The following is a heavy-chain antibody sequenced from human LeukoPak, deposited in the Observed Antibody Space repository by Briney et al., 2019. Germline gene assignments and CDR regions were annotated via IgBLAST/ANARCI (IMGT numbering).Heavy chain of an antibody. J-gene: IGHJ4*02. CDR3: ARDKVVGPSNFDY. V-gene: IGHV3-7*01. Sequence: PGGSLRLSCAASGFTFSSYWMSWVRQAPGKGLEWVANIKQDGSEKYYVDSVKGRFTISRDNAKNSLYLQMNSLRAEDMAVYYCARDKVVGPSNFDYWGQGTLVTVSS. CDR2: IKQDGSEK. D-gene: IGHD2-15*01. CDR1: GFTFSSYW.